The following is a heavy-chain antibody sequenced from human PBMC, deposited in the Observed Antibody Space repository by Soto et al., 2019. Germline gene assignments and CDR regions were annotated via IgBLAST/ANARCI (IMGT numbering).Heavy chain of an antibody. CDR2: VNPHSGKT. CDR3: ARAEAWNFIYWFDP. Sequence: ASVKVSCKASGYTFITYDINWVRQAPGQGLEWMGWVNPHSGKTEFAQRFQGRLTMTTNTSINSAYMELSNLRSEDTAMYYCARAEAWNFIYWFDPWGRGTLVTVSS. J-gene: IGHJ5*02. V-gene: IGHV1-8*01. D-gene: IGHD1-7*01. CDR1: GYTFITYD.